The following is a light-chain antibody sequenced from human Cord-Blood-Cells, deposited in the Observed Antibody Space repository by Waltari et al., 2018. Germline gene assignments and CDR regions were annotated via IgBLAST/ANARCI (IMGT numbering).Light chain of an antibody. J-gene: IGKJ2*01. CDR1: QSVLYSSNNKNY. V-gene: IGKV4-1*01. CDR3: QQYYSTPYT. Sequence: DIAMTQSPDSLAVSLGESATINCKSSQSVLYSSNNKNYLAWHQQKPGQPPKLLIYWASTRESGVPDRFSGSGSGTDFTLTISSLQAEDVAVYYCQQYYSTPYTFGQGTKLEIK. CDR2: WAS.